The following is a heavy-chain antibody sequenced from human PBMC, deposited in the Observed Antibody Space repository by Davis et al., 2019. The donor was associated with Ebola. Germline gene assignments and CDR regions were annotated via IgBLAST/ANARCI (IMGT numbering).Heavy chain of an antibody. J-gene: IGHJ5*02. V-gene: IGHV1-46*01. CDR3: ARKRGTTVTTDNWFDP. CDR1: GYTFTSYY. D-gene: IGHD4-17*01. CDR2: INPSGGST. Sequence: AASVKVSCKASGYTFTSYYMHWVRQAPGQGLEWMGIINPSGGSTSYAQKFQGRVTMTRDTSTSTVYMELSSLRSEDTAVYYCARKRGTTVTTDNWFDPWGQGTLVTVSS.